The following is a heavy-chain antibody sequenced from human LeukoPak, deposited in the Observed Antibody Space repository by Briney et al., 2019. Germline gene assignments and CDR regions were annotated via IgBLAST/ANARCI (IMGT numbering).Heavy chain of an antibody. J-gene: IGHJ4*02. V-gene: IGHV3-21*01. CDR1: RFTFSSYA. CDR2: ISSTSSHL. Sequence: KPGGSLRLSCAASRFTFSSYAMNWVRQAPGKGLEWVSSISSTSSHLFYADSVKGRFTISRDNAKNSLYLQMNRLRAEDTAVYYCAREIVAASDYWGQGTLVTVSS. D-gene: IGHD1-26*01. CDR3: AREIVAASDY.